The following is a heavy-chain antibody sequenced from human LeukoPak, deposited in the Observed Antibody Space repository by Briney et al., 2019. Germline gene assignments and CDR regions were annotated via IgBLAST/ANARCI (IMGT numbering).Heavy chain of an antibody. CDR3: ARGGSSWYLVEY. Sequence: PSETVSLTCNVSGGSISSYDFYWGWNRHPPGKGLEGIRYTYYSGTTYYNPSHKSRITITVDTSTNKFSLKLSTVTAADTAVYYCARGGSSWYLVEYCGRGQLAIVS. CDR1: GGSISSYDFY. D-gene: IGHD6-13*01. J-gene: IGHJ4*02. CDR2: TYYSGTT. V-gene: IGHV4-30-4*08.